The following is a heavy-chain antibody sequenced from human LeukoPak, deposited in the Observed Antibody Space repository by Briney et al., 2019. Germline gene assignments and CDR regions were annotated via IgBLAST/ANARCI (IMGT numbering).Heavy chain of an antibody. CDR3: TREDDYGGNSGGY. J-gene: IGHJ4*02. CDR1: GYSFLSYW. V-gene: IGHV5-51*01. CDR2: IYPGDSDI. D-gene: IGHD4-23*01. Sequence: GESLKISWKGSGYSFLSYWIGWVRQVPGKGLEWMGIIYPGDSDIRYSPSFQGQVTISIDKSIRTAYLQWSSLKASDTAMYYCTREDDYGGNSGGYWGQGILVTVSS.